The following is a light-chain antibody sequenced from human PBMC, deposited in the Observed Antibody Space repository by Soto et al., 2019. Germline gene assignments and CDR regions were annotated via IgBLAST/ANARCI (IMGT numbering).Light chain of an antibody. Sequence: DVVLTQSPRSLPVTLGQPASISGSASQSLVYGYANTCLKWFQQRPGQSPRRLIYKGSNRDSGLPDTFSGSGTGTDDTLKTRSVESDDGGVYYLLLCPRSPVTFGQGPKEDI. CDR2: KGS. CDR1: QSLVYGYANTC. J-gene: IGKJ1*01. CDR3: LLCPRSPVT. V-gene: IGKV2-30*01.